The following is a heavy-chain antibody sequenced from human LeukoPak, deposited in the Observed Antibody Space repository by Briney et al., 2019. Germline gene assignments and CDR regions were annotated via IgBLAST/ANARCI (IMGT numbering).Heavy chain of an antibody. J-gene: IGHJ4*02. D-gene: IGHD6-19*01. CDR1: GYSISSGYY. CDR3: ARDCSGWIGYFDY. Sequence: PSETLSLTCVVSGYSISSGYYWGWIRQPPGKGLEWIGSIYHSGSTYYNPSLKSRVTISVDMSKNQFSLKLSSVTAADTAVYYCARDCSGWIGYFDYWGQGTLVTVSS. V-gene: IGHV4-38-2*02. CDR2: IYHSGST.